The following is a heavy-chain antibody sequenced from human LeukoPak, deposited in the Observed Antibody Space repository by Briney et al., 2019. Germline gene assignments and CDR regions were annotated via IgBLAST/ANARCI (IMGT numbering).Heavy chain of an antibody. V-gene: IGHV3-30*02. J-gene: IGHJ4*02. Sequence: GGSLRLSCAASGFTFSSYGMHWVRQAPGKGLEWGAFIRYDGSNKYYADSVKGRFTISRDNSKNTLYLQMNSPRAEDTAVYYCANSEIQQIDYWGQGTLVTVSS. CDR2: IRYDGSNK. D-gene: IGHD1-14*01. CDR3: ANSEIQQIDY. CDR1: GFTFSSYG.